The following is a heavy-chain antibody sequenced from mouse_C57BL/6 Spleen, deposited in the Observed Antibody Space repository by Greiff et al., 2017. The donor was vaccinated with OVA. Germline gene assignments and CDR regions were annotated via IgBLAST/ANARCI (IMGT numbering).Heavy chain of an antibody. CDR1: GFTFSDYG. D-gene: IGHD4-1*01. Sequence: DVMLVESGGGLVKPGGSLKLSCAASGFTFSDYGMHWVRQAPEKGLEWVAYISSGSSTIYYADTVKGRFTISRDNAKNTLFLQMTSLRSEDTAMYYCAREGLGYYFDYWGQGTTLTVSS. J-gene: IGHJ2*01. V-gene: IGHV5-17*01. CDR3: AREGLGYYFDY. CDR2: ISSGSSTI.